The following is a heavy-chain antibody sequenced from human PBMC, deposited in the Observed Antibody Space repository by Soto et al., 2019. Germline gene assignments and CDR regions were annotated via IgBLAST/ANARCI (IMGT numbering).Heavy chain of an antibody. CDR3: AKDDFRGGGSPLDY. CDR1: GFPFRSYA. D-gene: IGHD3-10*01. Sequence: GGSLRLSCAASGFPFRSYAMSWVRQAPGKGLEWVSHISGSGGSTNYADSVKGRFTISRDNSKNTLFLQMNSLRVEDTAVYYCAKDDFRGGGSPLDYWGQGTLVTVSS. V-gene: IGHV3-23*01. J-gene: IGHJ4*02. CDR2: ISGSGGST.